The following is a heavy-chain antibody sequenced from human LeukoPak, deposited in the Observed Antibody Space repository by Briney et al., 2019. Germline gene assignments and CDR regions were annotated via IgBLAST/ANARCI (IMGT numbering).Heavy chain of an antibody. D-gene: IGHD6-19*01. J-gene: IGHJ4*02. V-gene: IGHV4-39*07. CDR3: AGRRQWLAIPYYFDY. CDR1: GGSISSSSYY. CDR2: IYYSGST. Sequence: SETLSLTCTVSGGSISSSSYYWGWIRQPPGKGLEWIGSIYYSGSTYYNPSLKSRVTISVDTSKNQFSLKLSSVTAADTAVYYCAGRRQWLAIPYYFDYWGQGTLVTVSS.